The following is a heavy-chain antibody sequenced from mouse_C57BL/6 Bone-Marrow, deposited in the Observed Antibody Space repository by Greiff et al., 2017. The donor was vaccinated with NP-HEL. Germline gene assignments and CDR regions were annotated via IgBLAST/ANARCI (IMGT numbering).Heavy chain of an antibody. V-gene: IGHV1-53*01. CDR2: INPNNGGT. CDR3: ARGGNYYGSDY. CDR1: GYTFTSYW. Sequence: QVQLQQPGTELVKPGASVKLSCKASGYTFTSYWMHWVKQRPGQGLEWIGNINPNNGGTSYNQKFKGKATLTVNKSSSTAYMELRSLTSEDSAVYYCARGGNYYGSDYWGQGTTLTVSS. D-gene: IGHD1-1*01. J-gene: IGHJ2*01.